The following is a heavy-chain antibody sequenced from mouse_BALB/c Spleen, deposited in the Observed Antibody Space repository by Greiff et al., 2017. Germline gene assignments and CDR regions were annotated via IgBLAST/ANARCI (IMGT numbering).Heavy chain of an antibody. J-gene: IGHJ4*01. V-gene: IGHV1-4*02. CDR2: INPSSGYT. Sequence: QVQLQQSAAELVRPGASVKMSCKASGYTFTSYTMHWVKQRPGQGLEWIGYINPSSGYTEYNQKFKDKTTLTADKSSSTAYMQLSSLTSEDSAVYCGATYYYGSSYAMDYWGQGTSVTVSS. CDR1: GYTFTSYT. CDR3: ATYYYGSSYAMDY. D-gene: IGHD1-1*01.